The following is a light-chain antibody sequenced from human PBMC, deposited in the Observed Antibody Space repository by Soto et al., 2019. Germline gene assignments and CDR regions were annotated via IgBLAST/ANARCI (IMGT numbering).Light chain of an antibody. CDR3: QSYDSFNPAWV. J-gene: IGLJ3*02. CDR2: EDN. CDR1: SGSIASNY. V-gene: IGLV6-57*01. Sequence: NFMLTQPHSVSESPGKTVTISCTRSSGSIASNYVQWYQQRPGSSPTTVIYEDNQRPSGVPDRFSGSIDSSSNSASLTISGLKTEDEADYYCQSYDSFNPAWVFGGGTKLTVL.